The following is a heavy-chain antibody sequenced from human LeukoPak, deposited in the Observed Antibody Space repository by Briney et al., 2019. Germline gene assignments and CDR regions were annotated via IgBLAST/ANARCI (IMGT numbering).Heavy chain of an antibody. CDR1: GFTFSNYW. D-gene: IGHD3-10*01. V-gene: IGHV3-7*03. CDR3: ARDMGYYYGPDY. J-gene: IGHJ4*02. Sequence: GGSLRLSCAASGFTFSNYWMSWVRQAPGKGLEWVANIKQDGSEEYYVDSVKGRFTISRDNAKNSLYLQMNSLRAEDTALYYCARDMGYYYGPDYWGQGTLVTVSS. CDR2: IKQDGSEE.